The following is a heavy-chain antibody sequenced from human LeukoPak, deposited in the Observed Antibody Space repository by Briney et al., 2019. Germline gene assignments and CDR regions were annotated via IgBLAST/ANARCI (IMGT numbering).Heavy chain of an antibody. Sequence: GGSLRLSCAASGFTFSSYEMDWVRQGPGKGLEWISYITTTDTTKYYTDSVKGRFTISRDNAKNSLYLQMHSLRAEDTAVYYCARGGFVFDIWGQGTVVTVSS. CDR2: ITTTDTTK. CDR3: ARGGFVFDI. V-gene: IGHV3-48*03. D-gene: IGHD3-10*01. CDR1: GFTFSSYE. J-gene: IGHJ3*02.